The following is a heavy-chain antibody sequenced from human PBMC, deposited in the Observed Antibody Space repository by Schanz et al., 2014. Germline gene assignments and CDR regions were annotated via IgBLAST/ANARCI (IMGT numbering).Heavy chain of an antibody. Sequence: VQLVESGGGVVQPGRSLRLSCAASGFTFSSYAVHWVRQAPDKGLVWVAVTSSDGSLKYYADSVKGRFTISRDNSRDTVYLQMNSLRGEDPAVYYCARGGRGGYPGRAFDIGVQGKMVTASS. CDR3: ARGGRGGYPGRAFDI. J-gene: IGHJ3*02. V-gene: IGHV3-30*04. D-gene: IGHD5-12*01. CDR1: GFTFSSYA. CDR2: TSSDGSLK.